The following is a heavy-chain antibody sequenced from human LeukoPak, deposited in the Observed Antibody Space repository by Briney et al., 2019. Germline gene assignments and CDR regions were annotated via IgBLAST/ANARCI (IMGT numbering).Heavy chain of an antibody. CDR1: DYSISLSSSNW. CDR3: ARKRAVATMADAFDV. CDR2: IYHSGSS. Sequence: SDTLSLTCTVSDYSISLSSSNWWGWIRQPPGKGLEWIGYIYHSGSSHYNPSLASRVAMSVDTSKNQFSLKLSSVTAVDTAVYYCARKRAVATMADAFDVWGQGTMVTVSS. D-gene: IGHD5-12*01. J-gene: IGHJ3*01. V-gene: IGHV4-28*01.